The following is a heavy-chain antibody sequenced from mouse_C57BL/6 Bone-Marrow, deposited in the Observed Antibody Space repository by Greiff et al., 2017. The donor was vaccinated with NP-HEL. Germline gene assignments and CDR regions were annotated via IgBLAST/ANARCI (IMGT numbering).Heavy chain of an antibody. CDR2: ISDGGSYT. D-gene: IGHD2-4*01. J-gene: IGHJ2*01. V-gene: IGHV5-4*01. Sequence: EVKLQESGGGLVKPGGSLKLSCAASGFTFSSYAMSWVRQTPEKRLEWVATISDGGSYTYYPDNVKGRFTISRDNAKNNLYLQMSHLKSEDTAMYYCAREGDYDPDYWGQGTTLTVSS. CDR1: GFTFSSYA. CDR3: AREGDYDPDY.